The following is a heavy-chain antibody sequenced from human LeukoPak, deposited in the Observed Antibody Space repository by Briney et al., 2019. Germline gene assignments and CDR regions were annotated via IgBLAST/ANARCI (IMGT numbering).Heavy chain of an antibody. V-gene: IGHV4-39*01. D-gene: IGHD6-19*01. J-gene: IGHJ5*02. CDR3: ARQYNSGSFDP. CDR1: GGSIIISTYY. Sequence: PSETLSLTCTVSGGSIIISTYYWGWIRQPPGKGLEWIGSIYYSGTTSYNPSLKSRVTISVDTSKNQFSLKLTSVTAADTAAYYCARQYNSGSFDPWGQGTLVTVSS. CDR2: IYYSGTT.